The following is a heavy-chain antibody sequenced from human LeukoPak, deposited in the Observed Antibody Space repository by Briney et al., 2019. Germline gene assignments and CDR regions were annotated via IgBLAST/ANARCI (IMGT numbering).Heavy chain of an antibody. V-gene: IGHV5-51*01. CDR1: GYSFTVYW. CDR3: ARSIAVAGTGFDY. Sequence: GESLKISCKGSGYSFTVYWIGWVRQMPGKGLEWMGIIYPGDSTTRYSPSFQGQVTISADKSISTAYLQWSSLKASDTAMYYCARSIAVAGTGFDYWGQGTLVTVSS. J-gene: IGHJ4*02. CDR2: IYPGDSTT. D-gene: IGHD6-19*01.